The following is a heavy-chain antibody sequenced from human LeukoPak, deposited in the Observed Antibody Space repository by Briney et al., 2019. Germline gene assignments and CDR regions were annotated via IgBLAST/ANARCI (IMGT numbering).Heavy chain of an antibody. Sequence: PGGSLRLSCAASGSTFSNSAMSWVRQTPGKGLEWVSAISGSGGSTYYADSVKGRFTISRDNSKNTLYLQMNSLRAEDTALYYCAKHQYSSGWFLNYGGQGTLVTVSS. CDR3: AKHQYSSGWFLNY. V-gene: IGHV3-23*01. CDR2: ISGSGGST. J-gene: IGHJ4*02. CDR1: GSTFSNSA. D-gene: IGHD6-19*01.